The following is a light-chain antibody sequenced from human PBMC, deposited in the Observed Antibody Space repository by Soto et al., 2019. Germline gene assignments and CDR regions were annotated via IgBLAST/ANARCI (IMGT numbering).Light chain of an antibody. Sequence: QSVLTQPASVSGSPGQSITISCTGTSSDVGHYNYVSWYQQHPGKAPKLMIYDVRNRPSGVSNRFSGSKSGNTASLTISGLQAEDEADYYCSSYTSSSTYVFGTGTKLTVL. CDR1: SSDVGHYNY. J-gene: IGLJ1*01. CDR3: SSYTSSSTYV. V-gene: IGLV2-14*03. CDR2: DVR.